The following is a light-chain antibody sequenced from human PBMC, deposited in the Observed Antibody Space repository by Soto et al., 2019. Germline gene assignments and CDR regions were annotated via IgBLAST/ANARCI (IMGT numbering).Light chain of an antibody. CDR1: QDINNY. Sequence: DIQMTQSPSSLSASVGDRVNITCQASQDINNYLIWYQHKPGKAPKLLIYDASTLGTGVSSRFSGGGSGTHFTFTISSLQPEDIATYYCQQFDSVPCTFGQGTKLELK. CDR3: QQFDSVPCT. J-gene: IGKJ2*02. CDR2: DAS. V-gene: IGKV1-33*01.